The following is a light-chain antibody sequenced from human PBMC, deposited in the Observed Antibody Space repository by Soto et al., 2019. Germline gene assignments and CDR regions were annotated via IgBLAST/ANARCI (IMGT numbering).Light chain of an antibody. Sequence: QSALTQPASVSGSPGQSIAISCTGTSSDVGAYNYVSWYRQHPGKAPKLIIYEVTKRPSGVSNRFSGSKSGNTASLTVSGLQADDEADYYCSAYAGSNTFVFGTGTKVTVL. J-gene: IGLJ1*01. CDR2: EVT. CDR1: SSDVGAYNY. CDR3: SAYAGSNTFV. V-gene: IGLV2-14*01.